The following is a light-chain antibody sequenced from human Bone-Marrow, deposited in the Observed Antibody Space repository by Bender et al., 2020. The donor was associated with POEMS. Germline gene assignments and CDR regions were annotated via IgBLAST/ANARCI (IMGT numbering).Light chain of an antibody. Sequence: QSALTQPASVSGSPGQSISISCTGTNSDIGAYDYVSWYQQLPGKAPRLIIYDVSNRPSGVSNRVSGSISDNTASLTISGLQTDDEADYYCSSYTSSSTLLFGGGTKLTVL. CDR1: NSDIGAYDY. CDR3: SSYTSSSTLL. J-gene: IGLJ2*01. V-gene: IGLV2-14*03. CDR2: DVS.